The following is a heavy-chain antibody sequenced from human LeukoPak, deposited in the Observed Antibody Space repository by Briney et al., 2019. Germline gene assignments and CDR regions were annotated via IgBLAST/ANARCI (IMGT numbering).Heavy chain of an antibody. CDR1: GGSISSYY. V-gene: IGHV4-39*01. Sequence: PSETLSLTCTVSGGSISSYYWGWIRQPPGKGLGWIWSIYYSGSTYYNPSLKSRVTISVDTSKNRFSLKLSSVTAADTAVYYCASPYYYDSSGYYNDAFDIWGQGTMVTVSS. J-gene: IGHJ3*02. D-gene: IGHD3-22*01. CDR2: IYYSGST. CDR3: ASPYYYDSSGYYNDAFDI.